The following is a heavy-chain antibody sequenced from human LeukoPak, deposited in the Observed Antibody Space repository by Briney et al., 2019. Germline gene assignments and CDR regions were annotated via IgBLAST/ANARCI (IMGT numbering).Heavy chain of an antibody. CDR2: IGAYRGNT. CDR3: ARDFLTFEYSTSWGDY. D-gene: IGHD6-6*01. Sequence: GASVKVSCKASGYTFTRYGISWVRQAPAQGLEGRGWIGAYRGNTNYAQKLKGRATMTTDTSTITAYMELRSLRSDDTAVYYCARDFLTFEYSTSWGDYWGQGTLVTVAS. J-gene: IGHJ4*02. V-gene: IGHV1-18*01. CDR1: GYTFTRYG.